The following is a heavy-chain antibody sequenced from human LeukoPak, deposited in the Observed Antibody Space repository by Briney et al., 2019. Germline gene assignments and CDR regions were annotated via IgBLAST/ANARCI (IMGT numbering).Heavy chain of an antibody. CDR2: IYSGGST. J-gene: IGHJ4*02. CDR1: GFNFANHA. Sequence: GGSLRLSCAASGFNFANHAMSWVRQAPGKGLEWVSVIYSGGSTYYADSVKGRFTISRDNSKNTLYLQMNSLRAEDTAVYYCARGVGSGSRLRAGDYWGQGTLVTVSS. V-gene: IGHV3-53*01. CDR3: ARGVGSGSRLRAGDY. D-gene: IGHD1-26*01.